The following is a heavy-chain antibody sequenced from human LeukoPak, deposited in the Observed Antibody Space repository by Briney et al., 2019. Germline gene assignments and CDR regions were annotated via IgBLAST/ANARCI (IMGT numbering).Heavy chain of an antibody. V-gene: IGHV5-51*01. CDR3: ATGYLGYCSSTSCYDAFDI. D-gene: IGHD2-2*01. J-gene: IGHJ3*02. CDR1: GYRFTSYW. Sequence: GESLKISCKGSGYRFTSYWIGWVRQMPGKGLEWMGIIYPGDPDTRYSPSFQGQVTISADKSISTAYLQWSSLKASDTAMYYCATGYLGYCSSTSCYDAFDIWGQGTMVTVSS. CDR2: IYPGDPDT.